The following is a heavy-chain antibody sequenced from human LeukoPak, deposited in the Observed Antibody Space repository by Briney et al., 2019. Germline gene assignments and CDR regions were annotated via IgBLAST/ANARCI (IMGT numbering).Heavy chain of an antibody. CDR2: INPNSGGT. V-gene: IGHV1-2*02. CDR1: GYTFTGYY. J-gene: IGHJ5*02. D-gene: IGHD1-20*01. CDR3: ARGRYKWNRNWFDP. Sequence: ASVKVSCKASGYTFTGYYMHWVRQAPGQGLEWMGWINPNSGGTNYAQKFQGRVTMTRDTSISTAYMELSRLRSDDTAVYYCARGRYKWNRNWFDPWGQGTLVTVSS.